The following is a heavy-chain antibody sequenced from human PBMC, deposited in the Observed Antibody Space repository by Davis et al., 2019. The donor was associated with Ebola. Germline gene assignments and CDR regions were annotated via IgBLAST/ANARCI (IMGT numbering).Heavy chain of an antibody. V-gene: IGHV3-74*01. CDR1: GFTFSGHW. Sequence: GEFLKISCAASGFTFSGHWMHWVRQAPGKGLVWVSQIKSDGSSATYADSVKGRFTISRDNAKNTLYLQMNSLRAEDTAVYYCAREREQQLVHYYYGLDVWGLGTTVTVSS. CDR2: IKSDGSSA. J-gene: IGHJ6*02. CDR3: AREREQQLVHYYYGLDV. D-gene: IGHD6-13*01.